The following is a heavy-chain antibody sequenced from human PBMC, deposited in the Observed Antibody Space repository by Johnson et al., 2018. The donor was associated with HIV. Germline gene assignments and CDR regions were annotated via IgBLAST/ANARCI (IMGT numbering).Heavy chain of an antibody. D-gene: IGHD2-15*01. CDR1: GFTFSNAW. CDR2: ISYDGSNK. CDR3: ASILVVAAQEADAFDI. V-gene: IGHV3-30*03. Sequence: QMQLVESGGGFIKPGGSLRLSCATSGFTFSNAWMNWVRQAPGKGLEWVAVISYDGSNKYYADSVKGRFPISRGNSKNTLYLQMNSLRAEDTAVYYCASILVVAAQEADAFDIWGQGTMVTVSS. J-gene: IGHJ3*02.